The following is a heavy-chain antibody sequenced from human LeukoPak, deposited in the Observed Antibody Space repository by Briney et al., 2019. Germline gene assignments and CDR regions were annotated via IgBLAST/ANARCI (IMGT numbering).Heavy chain of an antibody. D-gene: IGHD1-14*01. J-gene: IGHJ3*02. CDR3: ARTNQISETAFDI. V-gene: IGHV4-4*02. CDR2: IYHSGST. CDR1: GGSISSSNW. Sequence: SGTLSLTCAVSGGSISSSNWWSWVRQPPGKGLEWIGEIYHSGSTNYNPSLKSRVTISVDKSKNQFSLKLTSLTAADTAVYYCARTNQISETAFDIWGQGTMVIVTS.